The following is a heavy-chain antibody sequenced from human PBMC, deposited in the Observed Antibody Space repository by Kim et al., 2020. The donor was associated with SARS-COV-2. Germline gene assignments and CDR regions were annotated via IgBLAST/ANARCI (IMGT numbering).Heavy chain of an antibody. D-gene: IGHD3-10*01. V-gene: IGHV3-48*02. CDR3: ARFSYYYGSGSYYDPLDY. Sequence: KGRFTISRDNAKNSLYLQMNSLKDEDTAVYYCARFSYYYGSGSYYDPLDYWGQGTLVTVSS. J-gene: IGHJ4*02.